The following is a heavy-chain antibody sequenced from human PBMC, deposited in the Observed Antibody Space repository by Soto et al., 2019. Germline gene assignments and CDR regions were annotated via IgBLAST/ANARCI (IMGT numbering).Heavy chain of an antibody. Sequence: GESLKISCKGSGYTFTNYWIGWVRQMPGKGPEWMGIIYPGDSDTKYNPSFQGQVTISADKSVTTTYLQWSSLKASDTAIYYCAASIFYYGMDVWGQGTTVTVSS. J-gene: IGHJ6*02. CDR2: IYPGDSDT. V-gene: IGHV5-51*01. CDR3: AASIFYYGMDV. CDR1: GYTFTNYW.